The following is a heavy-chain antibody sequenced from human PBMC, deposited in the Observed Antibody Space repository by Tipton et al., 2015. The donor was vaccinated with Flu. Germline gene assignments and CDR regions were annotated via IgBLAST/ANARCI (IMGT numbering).Heavy chain of an antibody. Sequence: LRLSCTVSGGSISSSSYYWGWIRQPAGKGLEWIGRIYTSGSTNYNPSLKSRVTMSVDTSKNQFSLKLSSVAAADTAVYYCARGVLWFGESQYYGMDVWGQGTTVTVSS. CDR1: GGSISSSSYY. D-gene: IGHD3-10*01. CDR3: ARGVLWFGESQYYGMDV. V-gene: IGHV4-61*02. J-gene: IGHJ6*02. CDR2: IYTSGST.